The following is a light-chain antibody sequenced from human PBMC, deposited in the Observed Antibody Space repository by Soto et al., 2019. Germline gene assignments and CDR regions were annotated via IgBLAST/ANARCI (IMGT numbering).Light chain of an antibody. Sequence: QSVLTQPPSVSGAPGQRVTISCTGSSSNIGAGYDVHWYQHLPGTAPKLLIYGSTNRPSGVPDRFSGSKSGTPASLAITGLQAEDEADYYCQSYDSNLGVVFGGGTQLTVL. J-gene: IGLJ2*01. CDR3: QSYDSNLGVV. CDR2: GST. CDR1: SSNIGAGYD. V-gene: IGLV1-40*01.